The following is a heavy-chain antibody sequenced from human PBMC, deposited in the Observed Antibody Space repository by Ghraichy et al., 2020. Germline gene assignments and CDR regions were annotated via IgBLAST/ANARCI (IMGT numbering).Heavy chain of an antibody. Sequence: ESLKISCTVSGGSISSSTYYWGWIRQPPGKGLEWIGSIYYSGSTYYNPSLKSRVTISVDTSKNQFSLKLSSVTAADTAVYYCARQEGYEQHAGEFDPWGQGTLVTVSS. D-gene: IGHD6-13*01. V-gene: IGHV4-39*01. CDR2: IYYSGST. CDR3: ARQEGYEQHAGEFDP. CDR1: GGSISSSTYY. J-gene: IGHJ5*02.